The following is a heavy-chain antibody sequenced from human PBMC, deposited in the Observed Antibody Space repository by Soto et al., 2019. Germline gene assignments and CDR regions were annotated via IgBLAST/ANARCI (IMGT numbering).Heavy chain of an antibody. D-gene: IGHD6-19*01. J-gene: IGHJ4*02. CDR3: ARSVAGREILHLFDY. Sequence: QVQLVQSGAEVKKPGASVKVSCKASGYTFTSYDINWVRQATGQGLEWLGWMNPNSGNTGYAQKFQGSGTMTRNTSISTADMELSSLRSDDTAVYYCARSVAGREILHLFDYWGQGTLVTVSS. V-gene: IGHV1-8*01. CDR1: GYTFTSYD. CDR2: MNPNSGNT.